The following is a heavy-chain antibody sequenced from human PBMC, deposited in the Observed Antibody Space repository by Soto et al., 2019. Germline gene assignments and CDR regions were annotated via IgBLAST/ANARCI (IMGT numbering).Heavy chain of an antibody. J-gene: IGHJ4*02. D-gene: IGHD1-1*01. CDR1: GFTVSGYG. CDR3: ARDRNNHCYY. Sequence: QVQLVESGGGVVQPGRSLRLSCAASGFTVSGYGMHWVRQAPGKGLEWVAVIWYDGSKEYYAESVKGRFTIPRDSSKNTLYLQMNSLRAEDTGVYYGARDRNNHCYYWGQGTLVTVLS. V-gene: IGHV3-33*01. CDR2: IWYDGSKE.